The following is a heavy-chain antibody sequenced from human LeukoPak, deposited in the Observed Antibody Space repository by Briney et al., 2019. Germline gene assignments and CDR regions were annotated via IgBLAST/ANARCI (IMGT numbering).Heavy chain of an antibody. CDR1: GYTFTSYY. CDR2: INPSGGST. Sequence: ASVKVSCKASGYTFTSYYMHWVRQAPGQGLEWMGIINPSGGSTSYAQKFQGRVTMTRDMSTSTVYMELSSMRSEDTAVYYCSRNGIVVVPAAILDSYYYYYMDVWGKGTTVTVSS. CDR3: SRNGIVVVPAAILDSYYYYYMDV. D-gene: IGHD2-2*02. V-gene: IGHV1-46*01. J-gene: IGHJ6*03.